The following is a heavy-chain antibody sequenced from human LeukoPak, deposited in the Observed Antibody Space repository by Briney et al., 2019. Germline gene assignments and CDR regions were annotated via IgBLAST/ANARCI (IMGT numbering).Heavy chain of an antibody. CDR3: ARRGYSSGSYNFDY. CDR2: INYSGNT. CDR1: GGSLSSTSSYY. Sequence: SETLSLTCTVSGGSLSSTSSYYWGWIRQPPGMGLEWVGSINYSGNTVYTPSLKSRVSISVDTSKNQFSLKLTSVTAADTAVYYCARRGYSSGSYNFDYWGQGILVTVSS. V-gene: IGHV4-39*01. D-gene: IGHD6-19*01. J-gene: IGHJ4*02.